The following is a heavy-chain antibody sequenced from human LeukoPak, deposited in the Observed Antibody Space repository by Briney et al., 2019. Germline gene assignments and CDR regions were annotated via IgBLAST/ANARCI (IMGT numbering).Heavy chain of an antibody. CDR3: AKDSVDDGYNLDY. CDR2: ISYDGSNK. CDR1: GFTFSSYG. V-gene: IGHV3-30*18. D-gene: IGHD5-24*01. Sequence: GGSLRLYCAASGFTFSSYGMHWVRQAPGKGLEGVAVISYDGSNKYYADSVKRRFTISRDNSKNTLSLQMNSLRAEDTAVYYCAKDSVDDGYNLDYWGQGTLVTVSS. J-gene: IGHJ4*02.